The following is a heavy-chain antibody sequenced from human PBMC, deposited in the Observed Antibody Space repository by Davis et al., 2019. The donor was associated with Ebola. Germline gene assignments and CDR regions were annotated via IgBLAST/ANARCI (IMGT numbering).Heavy chain of an antibody. V-gene: IGHV1-3*01. CDR3: AVLGAAARPLHYYYYGMDV. CDR1: GYTFTGYY. CDR2: INAGNGNT. Sequence: ASVKVSCKASGYTFTGYYMHWVRQAPGQRLEWMGWINAGNGNTKYSQKFQGRVTITRDTSASTAYMELSSLRSEDTAVYYCAVLGAAARPLHYYYYGMDVWGQGTTVTVSS. D-gene: IGHD6-6*01. J-gene: IGHJ6*02.